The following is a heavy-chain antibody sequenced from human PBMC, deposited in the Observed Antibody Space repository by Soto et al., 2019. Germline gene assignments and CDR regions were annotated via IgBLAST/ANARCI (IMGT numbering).Heavy chain of an antibody. D-gene: IGHD3-10*01. CDR1: GGTFSIYA. CDR2: IIPLFGTA. V-gene: IGHV1-69*01. CDR3: ARDHVDYGSGSYYPTLYNWFGP. Sequence: QVQLVQSGAEVKKPGSSVKVSCKASGGTFSIYAISWVRQAPGQGLEWMGGIIPLFGTANYAQKFQGRVTITADESTSTAYMELISLRSEDTAVYYCARDHVDYGSGSYYPTLYNWFGPWGQGTLVTVSS. J-gene: IGHJ5*02.